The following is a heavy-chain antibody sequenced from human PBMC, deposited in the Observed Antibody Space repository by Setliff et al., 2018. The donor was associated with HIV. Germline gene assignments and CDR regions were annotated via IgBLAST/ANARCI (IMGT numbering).Heavy chain of an antibody. CDR1: GESFSGFY. Sequence: SETLSLTCAVYGESFSGFYWTWIRQPPGKGLEWIGDINHSGRTNYNPSLKSRVTISVDTSKNQFSLKLSSVTAADTAVYYCARVLREYGDYWDWYFDLWGRGTLVTVSS. J-gene: IGHJ2*01. D-gene: IGHD4-17*01. V-gene: IGHV4-34*01. CDR3: ARVLREYGDYWDWYFDL. CDR2: INHSGRT.